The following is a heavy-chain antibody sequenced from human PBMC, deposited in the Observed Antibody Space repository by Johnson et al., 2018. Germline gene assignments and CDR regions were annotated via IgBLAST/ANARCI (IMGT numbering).Heavy chain of an antibody. J-gene: IGHJ6*02. V-gene: IGHV3-74*01. Sequence: EVQLVESGGGLVQPGGSLRLSCAASGFTFSSYWMHWVRQAPGTGLVWVSRINSDGSSTSYADSVNGRFTISRDNAKNTLYLQRNSLRAEDTAVYYCARDVDSSGYYRPQGMDVWGQGTTVTVSS. CDR1: GFTFSSYW. CDR2: INSDGSST. D-gene: IGHD3-22*01. CDR3: ARDVDSSGYYRPQGMDV.